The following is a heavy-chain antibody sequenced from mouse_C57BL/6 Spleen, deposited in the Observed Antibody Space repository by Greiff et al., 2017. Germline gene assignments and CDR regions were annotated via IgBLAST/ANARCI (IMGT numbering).Heavy chain of an antibody. CDR3: ARSPDYDYAAWFAY. D-gene: IGHD2-4*01. J-gene: IGHJ3*01. V-gene: IGHV8-12*01. CDR1: GFSLSTSGMG. Sequence: QVTLKESGPGILQSSQTLSLTCSFSGFSLSTSGMGVSWIRQPSGKGLEWLAHIYWDDDKRYNPSLKSRLTISKDTSRNQVFLKITSVDTADTATYYCARSPDYDYAAWFAYWGQGTLVTVSA. CDR2: IYWDDDK.